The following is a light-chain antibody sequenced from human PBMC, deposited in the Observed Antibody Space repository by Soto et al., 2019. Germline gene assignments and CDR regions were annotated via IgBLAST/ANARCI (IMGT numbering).Light chain of an antibody. V-gene: IGLV3-9*01. CDR3: QVWDSSTV. CDR1: NIGSKN. CDR2: RDS. J-gene: IGLJ1*01. Sequence: SYELTQPLSVSVALGQTARITCGGNNIGSKNVLWYQQKPGQAPVLVIYRDSNRPSGIPERFSGSNSGNTATLTISRAQAGDEADYYCQVWDSSTVFGTGTKVTVL.